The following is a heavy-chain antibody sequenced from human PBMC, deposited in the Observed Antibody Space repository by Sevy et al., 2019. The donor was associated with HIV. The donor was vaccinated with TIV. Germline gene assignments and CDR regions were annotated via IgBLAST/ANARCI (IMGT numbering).Heavy chain of an antibody. CDR3: ARDKNYYVSGSFDH. CDR1: GGIFRSNA. J-gene: IGHJ4*01. D-gene: IGHD3-10*01. Sequence: ASVKVSCKASGGIFRSNAISWVRQAPGQGLEWMGGIIAVFGTTHYAQKFQGRVTITADESRSTAYMELSSLKSEDTAVYYCARDKNYYVSGSFDHWGQGSQVTVSS. CDR2: IIAVFGTT. V-gene: IGHV1-69*13.